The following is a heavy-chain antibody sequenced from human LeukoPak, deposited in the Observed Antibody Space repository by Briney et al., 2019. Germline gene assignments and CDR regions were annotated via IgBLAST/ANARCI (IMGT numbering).Heavy chain of an antibody. V-gene: IGHV4-4*09. CDR3: ASVGSSTSCVDY. CDR2: ISSSGPT. Sequence: NPSETLSLTCTVSGGSISDFYCNWIRQPPGKGLEWIGYISSSGPTRYNPSLKSRVTASADTSRNQFSLKLSSVTAADTAVYYCASVGSSTSCVDYWGQGTLVTVSS. D-gene: IGHD2-2*01. J-gene: IGHJ4*02. CDR1: GGSISDFY.